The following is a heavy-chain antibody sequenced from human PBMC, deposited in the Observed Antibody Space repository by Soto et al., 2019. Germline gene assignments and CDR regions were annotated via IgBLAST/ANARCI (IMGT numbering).Heavy chain of an antibody. CDR1: GDSVSSNSAA. J-gene: IGHJ5*02. V-gene: IGHV6-1*01. CDR3: ARDWAFIVAPSNWFDP. CDR2: TYYRSKWYN. Sequence: SPTLSLTCAISGDSVSSNSAAWNWIRQSPSRGLEWLGRTYYRSKWYNDYAVSVKSRITINPDTSKNQFSLQLNSVTPEDTAVYYCARDWAFIVAPSNWFDPWGQGTLVTVSS. D-gene: IGHD5-12*01.